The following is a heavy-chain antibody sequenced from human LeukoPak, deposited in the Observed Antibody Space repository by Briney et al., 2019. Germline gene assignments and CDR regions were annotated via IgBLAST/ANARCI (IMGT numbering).Heavy chain of an antibody. CDR1: GFTFSRYA. V-gene: IGHV3-23*01. J-gene: IGHJ4*02. CDR2: ISGSGGST. D-gene: IGHD3-22*01. Sequence: GGSLRLSCAASGFTFSRYAMSWVRQAPGKGLEWVSAISGSGGSTYYADSVKGRFTISRDNSKNTLYLQMNSLRAEDTAVYYCAKHYYDSSGYYRKLNYFDYWGQGTLVTVSS. CDR3: AKHYYDSSGYYRKLNYFDY.